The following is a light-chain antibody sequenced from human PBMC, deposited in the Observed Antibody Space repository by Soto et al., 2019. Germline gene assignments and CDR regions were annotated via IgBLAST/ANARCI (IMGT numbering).Light chain of an antibody. CDR2: DAS. V-gene: IGKV3-11*01. J-gene: IGKJ1*01. CDR3: QQRSNWWT. CDR1: QSVSSY. Sequence: EIVLTQSPATLSFSPGERATLSCRASQSVSSYLAWYQQKPGQAPRLLIYDASNRATGIPARFSGSGSGTDFTLTISCLEPEDFAVYYCQQRSNWWTFGQGTKVDI.